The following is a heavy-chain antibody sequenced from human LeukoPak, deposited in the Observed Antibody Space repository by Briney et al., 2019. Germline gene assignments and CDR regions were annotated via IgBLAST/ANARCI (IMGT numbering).Heavy chain of an antibody. D-gene: IGHD1-26*01. CDR2: LNSNGGAT. V-gene: IGHV3-23*01. CDR3: AKATYSGSFPYFDY. CDR1: GFTFGSYA. Sequence: GGSLRLSFAASGFTFGSYAMSWVRQAPGKGLEWVSSLNSNGGATYYSDSVKGRFTSSRDNSKNTLYLQMHSLRAEDTAVYYCAKATYSGSFPYFDYWGQGTLVTVSS. J-gene: IGHJ4*02.